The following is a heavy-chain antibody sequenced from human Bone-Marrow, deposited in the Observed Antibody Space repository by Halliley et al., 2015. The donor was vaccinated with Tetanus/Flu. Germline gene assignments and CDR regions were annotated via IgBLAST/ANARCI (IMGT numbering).Heavy chain of an antibody. Sequence: TLSLTCVVSGGSISSGNWWSWVRQSPGKGLEWLAEIYHSGLTNYNPSLKSRVTISVDKSKNQFSRKVNSVTAADTAVYYCARLRCSSTSCYEKDWGQGTLVTVSS. V-gene: IGHV4-4*02. CDR1: GGSISSGNW. J-gene: IGHJ4*02. D-gene: IGHD2-2*01. CDR3: ARLRCSSTSCYEKD. CDR2: IYHSGLT.